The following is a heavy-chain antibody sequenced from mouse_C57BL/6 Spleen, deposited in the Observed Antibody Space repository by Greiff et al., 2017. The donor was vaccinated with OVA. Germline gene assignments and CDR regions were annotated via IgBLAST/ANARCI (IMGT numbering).Heavy chain of an antibody. CDR3: ARNFCMDY. V-gene: IGHV1-82*01. CDR1: GYAFSSSW. J-gene: IGHJ4*01. CDR2: IYPGDGDT. Sequence: QVQLQQSGPELVKPGASVKISCKASGYAFSSSWMNWVKQRPGKGLEWIGRIYPGDGDTNYNGKFKGKATLTADKSSSTAYMQLSSLTSEDAAVYFWARNFCMDYWGQGTSVTVSS.